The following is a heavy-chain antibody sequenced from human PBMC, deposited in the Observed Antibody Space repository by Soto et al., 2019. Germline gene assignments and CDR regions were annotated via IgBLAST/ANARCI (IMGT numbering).Heavy chain of an antibody. Sequence: ASETLSLTCTVSGGSISSSSYYWGWIRQPPGKGLEWIGSVYYSGSTYYNPSLKSRVTISVDTSKNQFSLKLSSVTAADTAVYYCAREAPYNGYYRDAEYFQHWGQGTLVTVSS. CDR3: AREAPYNGYYRDAEYFQH. J-gene: IGHJ1*01. D-gene: IGHD3-3*01. V-gene: IGHV4-39*02. CDR1: GGSISSSSYY. CDR2: VYYSGST.